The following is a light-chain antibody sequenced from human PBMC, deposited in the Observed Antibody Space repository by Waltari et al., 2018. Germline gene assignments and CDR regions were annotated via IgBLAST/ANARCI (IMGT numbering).Light chain of an antibody. J-gene: IGLJ1*01. CDR3: SSYTSSSTPYV. V-gene: IGLV2-14*01. Sequence: QSALTQPASVSGSPGQSITISCTGTSSDVGGYNYVSWYQQHPGKATKLMIYEVSNRPSGVSNRFSGSKSGDTAALTSSGLQAEDEADYYCSSYTSSSTPYVFETGTKVTVL. CDR1: SSDVGGYNY. CDR2: EVS.